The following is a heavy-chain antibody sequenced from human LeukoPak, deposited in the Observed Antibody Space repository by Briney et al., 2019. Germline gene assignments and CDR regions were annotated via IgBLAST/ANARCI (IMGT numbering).Heavy chain of an antibody. V-gene: IGHV3-74*01. CDR3: ARDGPMYYFDSSGSFDY. CDR2: INSDGSGT. Sequence: GGSLRLSCAAAGFTFSSYWMHWVRQAPGKGLVWVSRINSDGSGTSYADSVKGRLTISRDNAKNTLYLQMNSLRAEDTAVYYCARDGPMYYFDSSGSFDYWGQGTLVTVSS. CDR1: GFTFSSYW. J-gene: IGHJ4*02. D-gene: IGHD3-22*01.